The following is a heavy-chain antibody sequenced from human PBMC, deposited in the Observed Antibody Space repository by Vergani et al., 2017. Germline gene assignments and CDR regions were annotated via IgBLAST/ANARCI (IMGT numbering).Heavy chain of an antibody. D-gene: IGHD6-13*01. V-gene: IGHV4-39*01. CDR2: IYYSGST. CDR3: ARGGSSSWSPDNNYYYGMDV. Sequence: QLQLQESGPGLVKPSETLSLTCTVSGGSISSSSYYWGWIRQPPGKGLEWIGSIYYSGSTYYNPSLKSRVTISVDTSKNQFSLKLSSVTAADTAVYYCARGGSSSWSPDNNYYYGMDVWGQGTTVTVSS. CDR1: GGSISSSSYY. J-gene: IGHJ6*02.